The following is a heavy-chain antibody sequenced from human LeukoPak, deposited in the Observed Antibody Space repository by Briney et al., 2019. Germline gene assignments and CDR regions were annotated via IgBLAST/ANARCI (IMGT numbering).Heavy chain of an antibody. Sequence: SVKVSCKASGYSFRKYDVSWVRQAPGQGLEWMGWTSVHNGNPKYAQKFQGRVTMTTDTSTSTHYMELRSLTSDDTAVYYCARDVGGVAGYNFDYWGQGTLVAVSS. CDR3: ARDVGGVAGYNFDY. CDR2: TSVHNGNP. V-gene: IGHV1-18*01. J-gene: IGHJ4*02. CDR1: GYSFRKYD. D-gene: IGHD3-16*01.